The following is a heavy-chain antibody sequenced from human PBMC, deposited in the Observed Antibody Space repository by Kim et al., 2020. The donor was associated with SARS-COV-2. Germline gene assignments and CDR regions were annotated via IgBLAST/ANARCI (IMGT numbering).Heavy chain of an antibody. D-gene: IGHD3-10*01. V-gene: IGHV5-51*01. CDR3: ARLGYGSGSYYFDY. J-gene: IGHJ4*02. Sequence: SPSFQGQVTISADKSISTAYLQWSSLKASDTAMYYCARLGYGSGSYYFDYWGQGTLVTVSS.